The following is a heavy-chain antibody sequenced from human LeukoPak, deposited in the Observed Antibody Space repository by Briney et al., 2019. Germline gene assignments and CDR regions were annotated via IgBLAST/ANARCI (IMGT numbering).Heavy chain of an antibody. CDR1: GFTFSFYS. CDR3: ARDIDFDY. D-gene: IGHD2-15*01. J-gene: IGHJ4*02. V-gene: IGHV3-48*02. Sequence: PGGSLRLSCAASGFTFSFYSMNWVRQAPGKGLEWVSYIISSSTTIYYAGSVKGRFTISRDNAKNSLYLQMNSLRDEDTAVYHCARDIDFDYWGQGTLVTVSS. CDR2: IISSSTTI.